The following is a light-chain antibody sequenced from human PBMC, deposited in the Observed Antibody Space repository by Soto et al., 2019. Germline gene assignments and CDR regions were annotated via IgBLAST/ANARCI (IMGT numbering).Light chain of an antibody. CDR1: QSVSSY. J-gene: IGKJ3*01. CDR3: PQRSNWPPVFT. Sequence: EIVLTQSPATLSLSPGERATLSCRASQSVSSYLAWYQQKPGQAPRLLIYDASNRATGIPARFSGSGSGTDFTLTISSLEPEDFAVYYCPQRSNWPPVFTFGPGTEVDIK. CDR2: DAS. V-gene: IGKV3-11*01.